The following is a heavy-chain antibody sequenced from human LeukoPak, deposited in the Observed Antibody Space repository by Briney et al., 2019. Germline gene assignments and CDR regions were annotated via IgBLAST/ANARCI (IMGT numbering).Heavy chain of an antibody. D-gene: IGHD2-2*01. J-gene: IGHJ4*02. V-gene: IGHV3-48*04. CDR2: ISSSNSL. Sequence: GGSVRLSCATSGFTFSTYSMDWVRQAPGKGLEWVSYISSSNSLYYADSVKGRFTISRDNAKNSLLLQMNSLRAEDTAVYYCARDRYCSSSSCYAGFDYWGQGTLVTVSS. CDR3: ARDRYCSSSSCYAGFDY. CDR1: GFTFSTYS.